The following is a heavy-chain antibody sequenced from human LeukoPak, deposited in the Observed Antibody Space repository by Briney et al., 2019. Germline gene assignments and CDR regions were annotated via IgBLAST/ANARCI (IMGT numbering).Heavy chain of an antibody. CDR3: ATSYCSSTSCYVGSKDY. D-gene: IGHD2-2*01. CDR1: GYIFTEYD. J-gene: IGHJ4*02. Sequence: ASVRVSCKASGYIFTEYDVNWVRQATGQGLEWVGWMNPNTGDTGHAQKFQGRVTMTRNVSITTAYMELSSLTSEDTAVYYCATSYCSSTSCYVGSKDYWGQGTLVTVSS. CDR2: MNPNTGDT. V-gene: IGHV1-8*01.